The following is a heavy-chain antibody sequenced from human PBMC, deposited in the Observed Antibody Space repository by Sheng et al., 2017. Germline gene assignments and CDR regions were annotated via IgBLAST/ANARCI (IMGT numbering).Heavy chain of an antibody. CDR2: ISYDGSNK. V-gene: IGHV3-30*19. D-gene: IGHD3-10*01. Sequence: QVQLVESGGGVVQPGRSLRLSCAASGFTFSSYGMHWVRQAPGKGLEWVAVISYDGSNKYYADSVKGRFTISRDNSKNTLYLQMNSLRAEDTAVYYCARDSLVRGVIPDGNYYYYGMDVWDQGP. CDR1: GFTFSSYG. CDR3: ARDSLVRGVIPDGNYYYYGMDV. J-gene: IGHJ6*02.